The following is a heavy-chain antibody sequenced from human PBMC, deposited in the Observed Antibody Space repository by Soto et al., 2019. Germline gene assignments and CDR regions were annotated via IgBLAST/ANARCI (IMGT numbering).Heavy chain of an antibody. CDR2: INAGNGNT. V-gene: IGHV1-3*01. CDR1: GYTFTSYA. CDR3: ARFSSWFPFDY. J-gene: IGHJ4*02. D-gene: IGHD6-13*01. Sequence: QVQLVQSGAEVKKPGASVKVSCKASGYTFTSYAMHWVRQAPGQRLEWMGWINAGNGNTKYSQKFQGRVTITSDTSASTAYMDLSSLRSEDTAVYYCARFSSWFPFDYWGQGTLVTVSS.